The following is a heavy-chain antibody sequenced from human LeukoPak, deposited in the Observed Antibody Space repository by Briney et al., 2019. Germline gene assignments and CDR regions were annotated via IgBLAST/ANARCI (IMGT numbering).Heavy chain of an antibody. CDR3: ARVRIVGATRADY. CDR2: ISSSSSYI. D-gene: IGHD1-26*01. Sequence: GGSLRLSCAASGITFSSYSMNWVRQAPGKGLEWVSSISSSSSYIYYADSVKGRFTISRDNAKNSLYLQMNSLRAEDTAVYYCARVRIVGATRADYWGQGTLVTVSS. J-gene: IGHJ4*02. V-gene: IGHV3-21*01. CDR1: GITFSSYS.